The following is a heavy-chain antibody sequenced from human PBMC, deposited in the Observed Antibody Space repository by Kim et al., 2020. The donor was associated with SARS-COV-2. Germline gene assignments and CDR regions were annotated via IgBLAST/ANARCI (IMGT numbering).Heavy chain of an antibody. V-gene: IGHV4-59*01. CDR2: IYYSGST. D-gene: IGHD3-16*01. J-gene: IGHJ4*02. CDR1: GGSISSYY. CDR3: ARVRTFGGASFDY. Sequence: SETLSLTCTVSGGSISSYYWSWIRQPPGKGLEWIGYIYYSGSTNYNPSLKSRVTISVDTSKNQFSLKLSSVTAADTAVYYCARVRTFGGASFDYWGQGTLVTVSS.